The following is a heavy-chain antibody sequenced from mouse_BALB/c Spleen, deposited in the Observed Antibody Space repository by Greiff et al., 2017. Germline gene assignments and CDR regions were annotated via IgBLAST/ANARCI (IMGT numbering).Heavy chain of an antibody. V-gene: IGHV2-6-5*01. J-gene: IGHJ4*01. CDR2: IWGGGST. CDR3: AKHGGGDYEQCAMDY. Sequence: VKLVESGPGLVAPSQSLSITCTVSGFSLTDYGVSWIRQPPGKGLEWLGVIWGGGSTYYNSALKSRLSISKDNSKSQVFLKMNSLQTDDTAMYYCAKHGGGDYEQCAMDYWGQGTSVTVSS. CDR1: GFSLTDYG. D-gene: IGHD2-13*01.